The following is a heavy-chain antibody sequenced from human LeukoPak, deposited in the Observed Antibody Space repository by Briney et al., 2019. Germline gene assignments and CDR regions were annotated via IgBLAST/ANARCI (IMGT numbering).Heavy chain of an antibody. CDR2: ISDNEGTT. Sequence: PGGSLRLSCAASGFTFNYYAMSWVRQAPGKGLEWVSGISDNEGTTYYTDSVKGRFTISRDNTKNTVSLQMNNLRADDTAVYFCARHDSFIPYWGQGTLVTVSS. CDR3: ARHDSFIPY. CDR1: GFTFNYYA. D-gene: IGHD5-18*01. J-gene: IGHJ4*02. V-gene: IGHV3-23*01.